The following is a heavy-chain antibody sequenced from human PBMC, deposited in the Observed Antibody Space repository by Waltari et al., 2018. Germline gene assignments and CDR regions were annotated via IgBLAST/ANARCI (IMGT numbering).Heavy chain of an antibody. V-gene: IGHV4-38-2*02. CDR3: ARDSSSSWYWAPGTYYYMDV. J-gene: IGHJ6*03. D-gene: IGHD6-13*01. Sequence: QVQLQESGPGLVKPSETLSLTCTVSGYSISSGYYWGWIRQPPGKGLEWIGSIYHSGSTYYNPSLKSRVTISVDTSKNQFSLKLSSVTAADTAVYYCARDSSSSWYWAPGTYYYMDVWGKGTTVTISS. CDR1: GYSISSGYY. CDR2: IYHSGST.